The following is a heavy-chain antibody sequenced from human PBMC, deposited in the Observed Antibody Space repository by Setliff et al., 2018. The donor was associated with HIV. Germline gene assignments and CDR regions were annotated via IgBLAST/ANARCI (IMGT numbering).Heavy chain of an antibody. CDR3: ARQTNVLQFLEWAYYFDY. D-gene: IGHD3-3*01. J-gene: IGHJ4*02. V-gene: IGHV4-39*01. CDR2: IYHSGST. CDR1: GASISSSGYY. Sequence: PSETLSLTCTVSGASISSSGYYWGWIRQPPGKGLEWIGTIYHSGSTYYNPSLKSRVTISVDTSKNQFSLKLSSVTAADTAVYYCARQTNVLQFLEWAYYFDYWGQGTLVTVSS.